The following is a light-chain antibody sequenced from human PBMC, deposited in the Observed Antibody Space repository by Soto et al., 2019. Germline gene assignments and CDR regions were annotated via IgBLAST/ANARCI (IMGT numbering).Light chain of an antibody. CDR3: ETWDTNTRV. CDR2: LEGSGIY. V-gene: IGLV4-60*02. Sequence: QLVLTQSSSASASLGSSVKLTRTLSSGHSSYIIAWHQQQPGKAPRYLMNLEGSGIYNKGSGVPDRFSGSSSGDDRYLTISNLQFEDEADYYCETWDTNTRVFGGGTKLTVL. J-gene: IGLJ3*02. CDR1: SGHSSYI.